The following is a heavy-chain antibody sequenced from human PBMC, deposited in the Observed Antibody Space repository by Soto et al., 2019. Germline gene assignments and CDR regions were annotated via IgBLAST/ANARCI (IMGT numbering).Heavy chain of an antibody. CDR3: ARELAYYDFWSAQTGGWFAP. D-gene: IGHD3-3*01. J-gene: IGHJ5*02. V-gene: IGHV3-21*01. CDR2: ISSSSSYI. Sequence: PLGVLRLSCAASGFTFSSYSMSWVRQAPGKGLEWVSSISSSSSYIYYADSVKGRFTISRDNAKNSLYLQMNSLRAEDTAVYYCARELAYYDFWSAQTGGWFAPWGQGPLVTVSS. CDR1: GFTFSSYS.